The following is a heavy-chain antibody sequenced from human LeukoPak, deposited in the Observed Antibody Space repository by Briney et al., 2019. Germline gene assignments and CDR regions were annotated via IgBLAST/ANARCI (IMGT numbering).Heavy chain of an antibody. Sequence: SETLSLTCTVSGVSIGNSSYYWGWIRQPPGKGLEWIGSIYYSGSTYYNSSLKSRVTVSVDTSKNQFSLKLRSVTATDTAVYYCARERVSDYYDSSGYDYWGQGTLVTVSS. D-gene: IGHD3-22*01. V-gene: IGHV4-39*02. J-gene: IGHJ4*02. CDR1: GVSIGNSSYY. CDR3: ARERVSDYYDSSGYDY. CDR2: IYYSGST.